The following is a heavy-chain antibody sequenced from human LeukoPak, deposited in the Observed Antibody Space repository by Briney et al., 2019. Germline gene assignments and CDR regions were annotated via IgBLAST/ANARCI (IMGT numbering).Heavy chain of an antibody. Sequence: GWSLRLSCAASGFTFSSYWMHWVRQGPGKGLVWVSRINSDESRTSYADSVKGRFTISRDNAKNTLYLQMNSLRDEDTAVYYCARDWTTVTFPDAFDIWGQGTMVTVSS. CDR3: ARDWTTVTFPDAFDI. V-gene: IGHV3-74*01. CDR2: INSDESRT. J-gene: IGHJ3*02. CDR1: GFTFSSYW. D-gene: IGHD4-17*01.